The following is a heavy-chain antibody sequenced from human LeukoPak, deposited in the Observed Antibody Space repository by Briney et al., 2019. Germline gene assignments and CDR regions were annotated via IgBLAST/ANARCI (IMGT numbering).Heavy chain of an antibody. Sequence: ASVKVSCKASGYTFTGYYMHWVRQAPGQGLEWMGWINPNSGGTNYAQKFQGRVTMTRDTSISTAYMELSRLRSDDTAVYYCARVGIYCSSTSCYPGDWFDPWGQGTLVTLSS. CDR1: GYTFTGYY. CDR2: INPNSGGT. CDR3: ARVGIYCSSTSCYPGDWFDP. D-gene: IGHD2-2*01. V-gene: IGHV1-2*02. J-gene: IGHJ5*02.